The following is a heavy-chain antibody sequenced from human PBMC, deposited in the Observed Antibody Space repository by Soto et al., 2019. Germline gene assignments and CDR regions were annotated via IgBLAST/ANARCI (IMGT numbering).Heavy chain of an antibody. CDR2: ISAYNGNT. D-gene: IGHD2-15*01. Sequence: ASVKVSCKASGYTFTSYGISWVRQAPGQGLEWMGWISAYNGNTNYAQKLQGRVTMTTDTSTSTAYMELRSLRSDDTAVYYCARDIVVVVAATWGGDREPPDYGMDVWGQGTTVTVSS. CDR1: GYTFTSYG. CDR3: ARDIVVVVAATWGGDREPPDYGMDV. V-gene: IGHV1-18*01. J-gene: IGHJ6*02.